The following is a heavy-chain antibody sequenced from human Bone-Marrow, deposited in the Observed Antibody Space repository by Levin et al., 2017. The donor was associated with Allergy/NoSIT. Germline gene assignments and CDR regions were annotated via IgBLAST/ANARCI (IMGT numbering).Heavy chain of an antibody. CDR3: AKSTAIHALHTGP. CDR2: INDDGSST. D-gene: IGHD2-8*02. J-gene: IGHJ5*02. Sequence: GGSLRLSCAASGLTLSGSWMLWVRQVPGKGLVWVSTINDDGSSTAYADSVKGRFTISRDNAKNTLYLQMNSLRVEDTAVYYCAKSTAIHALHTGPWGHGTLVTVSP. V-gene: IGHV3-74*01. CDR1: GLTLSGSW.